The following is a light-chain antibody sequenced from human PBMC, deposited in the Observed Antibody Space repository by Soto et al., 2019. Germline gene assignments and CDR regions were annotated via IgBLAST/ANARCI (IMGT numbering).Light chain of an antibody. Sequence: QSVLTQPPSVSAAPGQKVTISCSGSSSNIGNNYVSWYQQLPGTAPKLLIYDNHKRPSGIPDRFSGSKSGTSATLGITGLQTGDEGDYYCGTWDSSLSAVVFGGGTQLTVL. CDR2: DNH. CDR1: SSNIGNNY. J-gene: IGLJ2*01. V-gene: IGLV1-51*01. CDR3: GTWDSSLSAVV.